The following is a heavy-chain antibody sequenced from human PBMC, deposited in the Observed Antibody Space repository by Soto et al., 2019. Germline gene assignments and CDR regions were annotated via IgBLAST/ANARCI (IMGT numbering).Heavy chain of an antibody. V-gene: IGHV3-33*01. CDR1: GFTFSSYC. Sequence: GGSLRLSCAASGFTFSSYCIHWVRQAPCKGLEWVAVIWYDGINKYYADSVKGRFTISRDNSKNTLYLQMNSLRAEDTAVYYCARVKRSSSGYYYYYGMDVCGQRTTVTVS. CDR3: ARVKRSSSGYYYYYGMDV. CDR2: IWYDGINK. J-gene: IGHJ6*02. D-gene: IGHD6-6*01.